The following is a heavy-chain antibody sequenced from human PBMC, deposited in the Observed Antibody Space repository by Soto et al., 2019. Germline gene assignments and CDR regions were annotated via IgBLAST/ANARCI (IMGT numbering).Heavy chain of an antibody. CDR1: GGSISSYY. CDR2: IDYSGST. V-gene: IGHV4-59*01. J-gene: IGHJ5*02. D-gene: IGHD2-8*01. CDR3: ARVSGDCTNGVCYNWFDP. Sequence: SETLSLTCTVSGGSISSYYWSWIRQPPGKGLEWIGYIDYSGSTNYNPSLKSRVTISVDTSKNQFSLKLSSVTAAATAVYYCARVSGDCTNGVCYNWFDPWGQGTLVTVSS.